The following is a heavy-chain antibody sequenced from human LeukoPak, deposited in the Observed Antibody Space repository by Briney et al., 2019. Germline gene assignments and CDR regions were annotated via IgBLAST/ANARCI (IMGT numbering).Heavy chain of an antibody. J-gene: IGHJ4*02. CDR1: GGSMSNYY. Sequence: SETLSLTCTVSGGSMSNYYWNWIRQPPGRGLEGIGYIYYSGSTNYNPSLKSRITISLDTSKNQFSLKLSSVTAADTAVYYCARHPDYYDSSGYYYDYWGQGTLVTVSS. CDR3: ARHPDYYDSSGYYYDY. CDR2: IYYSGST. D-gene: IGHD3-22*01. V-gene: IGHV4-59*08.